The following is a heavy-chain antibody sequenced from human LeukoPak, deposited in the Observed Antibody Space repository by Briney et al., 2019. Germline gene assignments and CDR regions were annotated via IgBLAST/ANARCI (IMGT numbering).Heavy chain of an antibody. Sequence: SETLSPTCTVSGYSISSGYYWGWIRQPPGKGLEWIGSIYHSGRTFYNPSLKSRVTISVDTSKNQFSLKLSSVTAADTAVYYCARHNSSGYEIYYYYYMDVWGKGTTVTISS. CDR1: GYSISSGYY. CDR2: IYHSGRT. V-gene: IGHV4-38-2*02. CDR3: ARHNSSGYEIYYYYYMDV. D-gene: IGHD3-22*01. J-gene: IGHJ6*03.